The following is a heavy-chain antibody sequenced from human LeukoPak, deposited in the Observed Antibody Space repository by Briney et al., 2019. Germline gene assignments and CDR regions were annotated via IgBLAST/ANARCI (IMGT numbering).Heavy chain of an antibody. CDR3: AKGGNNDFWGGYYGSDFQH. Sequence: GGSLRLSCAASGFIFSSYAMSWVRQAPGKGLEWVSAISGSGGSTYYADSVKGRFTISRDNSKNTLYLQMNSLRAEDTAVYYCAKGGNNDFWGGYYGSDFQHWGQGTLVTVSS. CDR2: ISGSGGST. D-gene: IGHD3-3*01. J-gene: IGHJ1*01. CDR1: GFIFSSYA. V-gene: IGHV3-23*01.